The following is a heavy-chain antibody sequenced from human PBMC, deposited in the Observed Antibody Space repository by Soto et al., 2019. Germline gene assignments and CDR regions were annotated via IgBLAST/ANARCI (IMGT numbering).Heavy chain of an antibody. V-gene: IGHV4-59*01. D-gene: IGHD3-3*01. CDR2: IYYSGST. CDR3: ARAESGYCDY. J-gene: IGHJ4*02. Sequence: SETLSLTCTVSGGSISSYYWSWIRQPPGKGLEWIGYIYYSGSTNYNPSLKSRVTISVDTSKNQFSLKLSSVTAADTAVYYRARAESGYCDYWGQGTLVTVSS. CDR1: GGSISSYY.